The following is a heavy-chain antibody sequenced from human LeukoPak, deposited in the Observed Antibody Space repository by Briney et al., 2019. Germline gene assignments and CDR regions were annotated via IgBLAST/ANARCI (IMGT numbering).Heavy chain of an antibody. CDR2: IKQDGSEK. Sequence: GGSLRLSCAASGFTFSSYWMSWVRQAPGKGLEWVANIKQDGSEKYYADSVKGRFTISRDNAKNSLYLQMNSLRAEDTALYYCARDRWRGSYDYWGQGTLVTVSS. V-gene: IGHV3-7*03. CDR1: GFTFSSYW. J-gene: IGHJ4*02. CDR3: ARDRWRGSYDY. D-gene: IGHD1-26*01.